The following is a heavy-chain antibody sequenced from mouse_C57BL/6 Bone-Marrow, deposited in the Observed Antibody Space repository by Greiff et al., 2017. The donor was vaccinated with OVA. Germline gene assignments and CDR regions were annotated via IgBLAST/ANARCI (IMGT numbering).Heavy chain of an antibody. D-gene: IGHD2-4*01. J-gene: IGHJ3*01. V-gene: IGHV2-2*01. CDR3: ATPLYYDYDEGFAY. Sequence: VQRVESGPGLVQPSQSLSITCTVSGFSLTSYGVHWVRQSPGKGLEWLGVIWSGGSTDYNAAFISRLSISKDNSKSQVFFKMNSLQADDTAIYYCATPLYYDYDEGFAYWGQGTLVTVSA. CDR1: GFSLTSYG. CDR2: IWSGGST.